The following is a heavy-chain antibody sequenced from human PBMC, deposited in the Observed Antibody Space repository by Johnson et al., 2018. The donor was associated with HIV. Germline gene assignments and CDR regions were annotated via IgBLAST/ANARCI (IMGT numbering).Heavy chain of an antibody. J-gene: IGHJ3*01. V-gene: IGHV3-30-3*01. CDR3: AKDLGAAELTPEVFDL. CDR2: ISSDGSNK. Sequence: QVQLVESGGGVVQPGRSLRLSCAASGFTFSSYAMHWVRQAPGKGLEWVAVISSDGSNKYYADSVKGRFTISRDNSKNTLYLQMNSLRADDTGVYYCAKDLGAAELTPEVFDLWGQGTMVTVSS. D-gene: IGHD1-7*01. CDR1: GFTFSSYA.